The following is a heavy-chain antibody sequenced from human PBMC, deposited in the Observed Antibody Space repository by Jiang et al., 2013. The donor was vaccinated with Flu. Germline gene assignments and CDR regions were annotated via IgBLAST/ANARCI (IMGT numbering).Heavy chain of an antibody. CDR2: IHYSGDT. Sequence: PSETLSLTXTVSGGSISAHYWNWIRQAPGKGLEWIGYIHYSGDTNYNPSLKSRVTISVDTSRTHLSLKLTSVTAADTAVYYCARETSHTGNYHDTSGYQSYFDYWGQGALVTVSS. CDR3: ARETSHTGNYHDTSGYQSYFDY. D-gene: IGHD3-22*01. CDR1: GGSISAHY. V-gene: IGHV4-59*11. J-gene: IGHJ4*02.